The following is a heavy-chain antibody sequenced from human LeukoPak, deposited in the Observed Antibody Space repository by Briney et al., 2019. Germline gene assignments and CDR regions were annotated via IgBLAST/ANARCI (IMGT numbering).Heavy chain of an antibody. J-gene: IGHJ4*02. CDR2: ISNSGST. CDR1: GGSINRGTFF. CDR3: ARSPSGYRFDS. Sequence: MSSETLSLTCAVSGGSINRGTFFWTWIRKPPGKGLEWIGYISNSGSTNYHPSLKSRVTISSDTSKTQSTLKLTSVTAADTAVYYCARSPSGYRFDSWGQGTLVTVSS. D-gene: IGHD3-22*01. V-gene: IGHV4-61*01.